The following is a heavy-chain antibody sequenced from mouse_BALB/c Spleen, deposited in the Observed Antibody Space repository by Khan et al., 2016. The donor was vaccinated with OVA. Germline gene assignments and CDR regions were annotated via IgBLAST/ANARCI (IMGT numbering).Heavy chain of an antibody. CDR2: IDPYNGGT. D-gene: IGHD2-3*01. CDR1: GYAFTTFN. J-gene: IGHJ3*01. V-gene: IGHV1S135*01. Sequence: VQLKESGPELVRPGASVKVSCKASGYAFTTFNIYWVKQSHGKSLEWIGYIDPYNGGTNYNQNFKDQATLTVVKSSSAAYIHLDSLTSEDSAVYFCARSSDGYYPLADWGQGTLVTVSA. CDR3: ARSSDGYYPLAD.